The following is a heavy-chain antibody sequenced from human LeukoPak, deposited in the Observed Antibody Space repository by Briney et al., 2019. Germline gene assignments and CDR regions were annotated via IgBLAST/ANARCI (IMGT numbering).Heavy chain of an antibody. CDR3: AKDGIQSGYSSGWYVPYYYMDV. V-gene: IGHV3-23*01. Sequence: PGGSLRLSCAASGFTFSSYAMSWVRQAPGKGLEWVSTFSGSGGSTHYADSVKGRFTISRDNSKNTLYLQMNSLRAEDTAVYYCAKDGIQSGYSSGWYVPYYYMDVWGKGTTVTVSS. CDR2: FSGSGGST. J-gene: IGHJ6*03. D-gene: IGHD6-19*01. CDR1: GFTFSSYA.